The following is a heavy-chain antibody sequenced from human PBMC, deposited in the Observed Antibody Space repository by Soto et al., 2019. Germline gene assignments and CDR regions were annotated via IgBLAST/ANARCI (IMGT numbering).Heavy chain of an antibody. CDR3: ARGGGDCSGGSCYPGPY. Sequence: ASMKVSCKASGYTFTGYYMHWVRQAPGQGLEWMGWINPNSGGTNYAQKFQGWVTMTRDTSISTAYMELSGLRSDDTAVYYCARGGGDCSGGSCYPGPYWGQGTLVTVSS. CDR1: GYTFTGYY. V-gene: IGHV1-2*04. D-gene: IGHD2-15*01. CDR2: INPNSGGT. J-gene: IGHJ4*02.